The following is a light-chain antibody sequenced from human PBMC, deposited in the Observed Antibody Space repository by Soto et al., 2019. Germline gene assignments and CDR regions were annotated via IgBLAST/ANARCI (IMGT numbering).Light chain of an antibody. CDR1: SSNIGAGYD. J-gene: IGLJ2*01. CDR2: GNS. V-gene: IGLV1-40*01. Sequence: QSVLTQPPSVSGAPGQRVTISCTGSSSNIGAGYDVHWYPQLPGTAPKLLIYGNSNRPSGVPDRFSGSKSGTSASLAITGLQAEDEADYYCQSYDSSLRRVVFGGGTQLTVL. CDR3: QSYDSSLRRVV.